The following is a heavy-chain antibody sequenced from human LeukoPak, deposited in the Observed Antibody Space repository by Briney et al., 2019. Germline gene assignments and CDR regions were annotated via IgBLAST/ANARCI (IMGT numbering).Heavy chain of an antibody. D-gene: IGHD3-3*01. V-gene: IGHV3-49*04. CDR3: TIGGYYSVY. CDR1: GFTFGDYA. Sequence: PGRSLRLSCTASGFTFGDYAMSWVRQAPGKGLEWVGFIRSKPYGGTTEYAAAVKGGFTISRDDSKIFASLQMNSLNTEDTTVYYCTIGGYYSVYWGQGALATVSS. J-gene: IGHJ4*02. CDR2: IRSKPYGGTT.